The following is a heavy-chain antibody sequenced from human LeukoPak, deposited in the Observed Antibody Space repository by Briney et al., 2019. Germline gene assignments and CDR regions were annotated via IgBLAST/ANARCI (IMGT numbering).Heavy chain of an antibody. CDR2: IYHSGGT. D-gene: IGHD3-3*01. Sequence: PSETLSLTCAVSGGSISSSNWWSWVRQPPGEGLEWIGEIYHSGGTNYNPSLKSRVTISIDRTKNQFSLKLSSVTAADTAVYYCARVDYDNWFDPWGQGTLVTVSS. CDR3: ARVDYDNWFDP. V-gene: IGHV4-4*02. J-gene: IGHJ5*02. CDR1: GGSISSSNW.